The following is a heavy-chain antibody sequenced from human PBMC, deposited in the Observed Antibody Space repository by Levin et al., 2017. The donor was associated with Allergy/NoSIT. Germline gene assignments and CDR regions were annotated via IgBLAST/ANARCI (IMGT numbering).Heavy chain of an antibody. V-gene: IGHV3-9*01. J-gene: IGHJ6*02. CDR3: VKGLASDGYFYSYGMDV. CDR2: ISWNSATI. CDR1: GFTFDDYA. D-gene: IGHD5-24*01. Sequence: PGGSLRLSCAASGFTFDDYAMHWVRQAPGKGLEWVSGISWNSATIDYADSVKGRFTISRDNAKNSLYLQMNSLRGEDTALYYCVKGLASDGYFYSYGMDVWGQGTTVTVSS.